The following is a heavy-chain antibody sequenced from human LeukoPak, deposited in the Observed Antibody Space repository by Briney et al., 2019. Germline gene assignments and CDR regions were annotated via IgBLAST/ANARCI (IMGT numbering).Heavy chain of an antibody. CDR2: IKKDDGSEK. V-gene: IGHV3-7*03. CDR1: GFSFSGYW. J-gene: IGHJ4*02. CDR3: VRDFIYSTG. Sequence: EGSLRLSCAASGFSFSGYWMSWVRQAPGKGLEWVANIKKDDGSEKYYADSVTGRFTISRDNAKNSLYLQMNSLRVEDTAVYYCVRDFIYSTGWGQGTLVTVSS. D-gene: IGHD5-18*01.